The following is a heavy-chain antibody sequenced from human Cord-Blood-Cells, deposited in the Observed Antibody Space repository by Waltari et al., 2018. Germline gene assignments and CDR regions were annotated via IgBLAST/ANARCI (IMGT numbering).Heavy chain of an antibody. Sequence: QLQLQESGPGLVKPSETLSLTCTVSGGSIRSSSYYWGWIRQPPGKGLEWIGSIYYSGSTYYNPSLKSRVTISVDTSKNQFSLKLSSVTAADTAVYYCARLAGSSWYNFDYWGQGTLVTVSS. D-gene: IGHD6-13*01. CDR3: ARLAGSSWYNFDY. CDR1: GGSIRSSSYY. J-gene: IGHJ4*02. CDR2: IYYSGST. V-gene: IGHV4-39*01.